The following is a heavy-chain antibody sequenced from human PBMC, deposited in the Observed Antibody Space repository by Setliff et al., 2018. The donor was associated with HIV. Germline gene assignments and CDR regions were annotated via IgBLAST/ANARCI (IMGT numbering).Heavy chain of an antibody. Sequence: PGGSLRLSCAASGFTFSSYAMHWVRQAPGKGLEWVALISFDGDNKYYADSVKGRFTISRDNAKNTLFLQMNSLRSEDAAVYYCAKDLRSYRCSIASCSHMDVWGKGTTVTVSS. CDR2: ISFDGDNK. CDR1: GFTFSSYA. V-gene: IGHV3-30*04. D-gene: IGHD3-16*02. CDR3: AKDLRSYRCSIASCSHMDV. J-gene: IGHJ6*03.